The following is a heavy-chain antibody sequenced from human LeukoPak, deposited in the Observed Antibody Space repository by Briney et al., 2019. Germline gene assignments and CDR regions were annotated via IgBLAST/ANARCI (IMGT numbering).Heavy chain of an antibody. CDR2: INPNSGGT. V-gene: IGHV1-2*02. D-gene: IGHD3-16*01. Sequence: ASVTVSCKASAYTFTDYYMHWVRQAPGQGPEWMGWINPNSGGTKYAQKFQGRVIMTRDTSISTAYMDLSRLRSDDTAVYYCAQSTRGIYGHAFDIWGQGTMVTVSS. CDR1: AYTFTDYY. CDR3: AQSTRGIYGHAFDI. J-gene: IGHJ3*02.